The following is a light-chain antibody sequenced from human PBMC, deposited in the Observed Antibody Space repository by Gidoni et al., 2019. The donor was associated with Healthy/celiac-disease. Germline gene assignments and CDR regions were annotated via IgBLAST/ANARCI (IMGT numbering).Light chain of an antibody. CDR2: AAS. J-gene: IGKJ4*01. V-gene: IGKV1-8*01. CDR1: QGISSY. Sequence: AIRMTQSPSSFSASTGDRVPITCRASQGISSYLAWYQQKPGKAPKLLIYAASTLQSGVPSRFSGSGSGTDFTLTISCLQSEDFATYYCQQYDSYPLTFGGGTKVEIK. CDR3: QQYDSYPLT.